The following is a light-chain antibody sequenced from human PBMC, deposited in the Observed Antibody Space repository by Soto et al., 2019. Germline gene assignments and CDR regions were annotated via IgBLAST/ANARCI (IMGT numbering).Light chain of an antibody. CDR1: SSDVGRYKY. Sequence: QSALTQPASVSGSPGQSVTISCTGTSSDVGRYKYVSWYQQLPGTAPKLIIYDINNRPSGVSNRFSGSKSGNTASLTISGLQSEDEANYYCSSYTGDRIGDVVFGTGTKLTVL. CDR3: SSYTGDRIGDVV. CDR2: DIN. V-gene: IGLV2-14*03. J-gene: IGLJ1*01.